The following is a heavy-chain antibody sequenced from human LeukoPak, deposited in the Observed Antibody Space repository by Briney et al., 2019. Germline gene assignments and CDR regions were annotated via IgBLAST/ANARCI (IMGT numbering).Heavy chain of an antibody. Sequence: GGSLRLSCAASGFIFDNYAMHWVRQAPGKGLEWVSGISWNSGNIGYADSVKGRFTISRDNAKNSLYLQMNSLRADDTALYYCAKDTRGYSYGSYFDYWGQGTLVTVSS. CDR1: GFIFDNYA. CDR2: ISWNSGNI. J-gene: IGHJ4*02. V-gene: IGHV3-9*01. CDR3: AKDTRGYSYGSYFDY. D-gene: IGHD5-18*01.